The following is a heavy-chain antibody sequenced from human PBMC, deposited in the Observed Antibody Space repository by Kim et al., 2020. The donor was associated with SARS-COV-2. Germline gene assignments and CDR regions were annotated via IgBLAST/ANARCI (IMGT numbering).Heavy chain of an antibody. D-gene: IGHD4-17*01. CDR2: IYYSGST. J-gene: IGHJ4*02. CDR3: ARQSAATTDYFDY. Sequence: SETLSLTCTVSGGSISSSSYYWGWIRRPPGKGLEWIGSIYYSGSTYYNPSLKSRVTISVDTSKNQFSLKLSSVTAADTAVYYCARQSAATTDYFDYWGQGTLVTVFS. V-gene: IGHV4-39*01. CDR1: GGSISSSSYY.